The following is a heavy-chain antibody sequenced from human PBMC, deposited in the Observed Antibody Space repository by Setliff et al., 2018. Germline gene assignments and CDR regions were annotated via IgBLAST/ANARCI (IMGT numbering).Heavy chain of an antibody. Sequence: GASVKVSCKVSGYTLTELSMHWVRQAPGKGLEWMGGFDPEDGETIYAQKFQGRVTITRATSASPAYMELSSLRSEDTAVYYCARSPPTSTYYDFWSGYSYYFDYWGQGTLVTVSS. V-gene: IGHV1-24*01. CDR1: GYTLTELS. J-gene: IGHJ4*02. CDR3: ARSPPTSTYYDFWSGYSYYFDY. D-gene: IGHD3-3*01. CDR2: FDPEDGET.